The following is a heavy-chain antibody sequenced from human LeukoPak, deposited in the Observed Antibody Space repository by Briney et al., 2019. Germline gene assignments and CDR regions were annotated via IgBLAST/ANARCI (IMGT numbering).Heavy chain of an antibody. Sequence: SETLSPTCSVSGGSVTSCYWTWIRQPPGKGLEWIGYIYYSGSTNYNPSLKSRVTMSVDRSKNQFSLKLSSVTAADTAVYFCARPLYSDYGFFDPWGQGTLVTVST. CDR2: IYYSGST. CDR1: GGSVTSCY. CDR3: ARPLYSDYGFFDP. J-gene: IGHJ5*02. V-gene: IGHV4-59*02. D-gene: IGHD4-17*01.